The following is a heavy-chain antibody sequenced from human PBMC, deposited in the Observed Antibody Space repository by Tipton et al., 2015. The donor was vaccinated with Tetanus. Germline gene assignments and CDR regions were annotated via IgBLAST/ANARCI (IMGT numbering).Heavy chain of an antibody. V-gene: IGHV4-31*03. D-gene: IGHD1-26*01. Sequence: GLVKPSQTLSLTCTVSGGSISGGRYYWSWIRQRLGKGLEWIGDIYSSGSTYSDPSLKGRVTISVDTSKNQFSLRLNSVTAADTAVYYCARDQARGARGWNYFDYWGLGTLVTVSS. CDR2: IYSSGST. J-gene: IGHJ4*02. CDR3: ARDQARGARGWNYFDY. CDR1: GGSISGGRYY.